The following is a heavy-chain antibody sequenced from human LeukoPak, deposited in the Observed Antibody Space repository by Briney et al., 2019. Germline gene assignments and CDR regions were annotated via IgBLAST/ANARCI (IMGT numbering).Heavy chain of an antibody. V-gene: IGHV3-7*01. CDR1: GFTFSIYW. J-gene: IGHJ4*02. CDR3: ARGGGPGWLRVGY. Sequence: GRSLRLPCAASGFTFSIYWMSCVRQAPGKGLEWVANIKQDGREKSYVQFVQRRLTISRDNAKNSLYLQMNRLRPEDTAVYCCARGGGPGWLRVGYWGEGTLVTVSP. D-gene: IGHD5-12*01. CDR2: IKQDGREK.